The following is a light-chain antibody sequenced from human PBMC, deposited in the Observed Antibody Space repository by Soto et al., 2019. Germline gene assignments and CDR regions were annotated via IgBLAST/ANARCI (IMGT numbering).Light chain of an antibody. Sequence: QSVLTQPRSVSGSPGQSVTISCTGTSSDVGGSNFVSWYHQHPGKAPKLMIYDVNNRPSAVPDRFSGSKSGNTASLTISGRLPEDEADYYCCSYEATSTPHVFGTGTKVTVL. CDR2: DVN. CDR3: CSYEATSTPHV. J-gene: IGLJ1*01. CDR1: SSDVGGSNF. V-gene: IGLV2-11*01.